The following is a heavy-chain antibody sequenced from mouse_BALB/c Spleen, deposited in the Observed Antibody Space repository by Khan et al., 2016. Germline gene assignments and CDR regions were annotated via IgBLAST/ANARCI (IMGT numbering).Heavy chain of an antibody. Sequence: VELVESGPGLVQPSQSLSITCTVSGFSLTSYSIHWVRQSSGKGLEWLGVIWSGGSTDYNADFITSLSISKDDSKSQVFFKMNSLQANDTAINYCARGGILNFDYWGQGTTLTVSS. V-gene: IGHV2-2*02. J-gene: IGHJ2*01. CDR3: ARGGILNFDY. CDR2: IWSGGST. CDR1: GFSLTSYS.